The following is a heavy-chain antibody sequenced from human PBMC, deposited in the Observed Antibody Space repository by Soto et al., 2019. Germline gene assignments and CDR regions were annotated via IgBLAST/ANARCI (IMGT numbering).Heavy chain of an antibody. CDR1: GGSISSYY. V-gene: IGHV4-59*01. CDR2: IYYSGST. D-gene: IGHD3-10*01. CDR3: ARVWGGASFI. J-gene: IGHJ3*02. Sequence: PSETLSLTCTVSGGSISSYYWTWIRQPPGKGMEWIGYIYYSGSTNYNPSLKSRVTISVDTSKNQFSLKLSSVTAADMAVYYCARVWGGASFIWGPATMVTVSS.